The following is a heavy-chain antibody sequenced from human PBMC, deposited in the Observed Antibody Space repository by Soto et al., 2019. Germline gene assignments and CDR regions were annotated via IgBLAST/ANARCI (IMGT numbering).Heavy chain of an antibody. CDR3: AKGKRPDYYGSGSYPPDY. Sequence: GGSLRLCCAASGFTFSNYAMSWVRQAPGKGLEWVSGIGGGGDDTYYADSVKGRFIISRDNSKSTLSLQMNGLRAEDTAVYYCAKGKRPDYYGSGSYPPDYWGQGTLVTVSS. CDR2: IGGGGDDT. V-gene: IGHV3-23*01. D-gene: IGHD3-10*01. J-gene: IGHJ4*02. CDR1: GFTFSNYA.